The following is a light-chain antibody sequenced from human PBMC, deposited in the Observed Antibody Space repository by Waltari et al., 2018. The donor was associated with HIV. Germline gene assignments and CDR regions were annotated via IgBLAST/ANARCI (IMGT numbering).Light chain of an antibody. CDR2: DDS. CDR3: QVWDSSTDLRV. V-gene: IGLV3-21*02. Sequence: SYVLTQPPSVSVAPGQTARITRGGNNIGSKGVHWYQQKPSQAPVLVVYDDSDRPSGIPERFSGSSSWNTATLTISRVEAGDEADFYCQVWDSSTDLRVFGGGTKLTVL. CDR1: NIGSKG. J-gene: IGLJ2*01.